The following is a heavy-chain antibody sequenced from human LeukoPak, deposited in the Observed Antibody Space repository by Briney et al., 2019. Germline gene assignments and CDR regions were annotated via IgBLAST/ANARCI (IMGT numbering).Heavy chain of an antibody. D-gene: IGHD3-10*01. J-gene: IGHJ4*02. CDR3: ARLGMVRGVAPFDY. V-gene: IGHV4-39*01. CDR1: GGSISSSSYY. Sequence: SGTLSLTCTVSGGSISSSSYYWGWIRQPPGKGLEWIGSIYSSGSTYYNPSLKSRVTISVDTSKNQFSLKLSSVTAADTAVYYCARLGMVRGVAPFDYWGQGTLVTVSS. CDR2: IYSSGST.